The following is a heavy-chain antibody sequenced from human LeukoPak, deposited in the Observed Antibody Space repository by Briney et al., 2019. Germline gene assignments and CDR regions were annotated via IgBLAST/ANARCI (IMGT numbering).Heavy chain of an antibody. D-gene: IGHD2-2*01. CDR1: GFTFSSYD. J-gene: IGHJ6*02. CDR2: IGTSGDT. CDR3: ARASTHYGMDV. V-gene: IGHV3-13*04. Sequence: GGSLRLSCAASGFTFSSYDMHWVRQATGKGLEWVSVIGTSGDTYYPGSVKGRFTISRENAKNSLYLQMNSLRAGDTAVYYCARASTHYGMDVWGQGTTVTVSS.